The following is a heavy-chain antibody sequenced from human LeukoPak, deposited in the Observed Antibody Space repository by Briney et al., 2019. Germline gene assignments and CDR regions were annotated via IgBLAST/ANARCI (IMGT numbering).Heavy chain of an antibody. V-gene: IGHV3-23*01. Sequence: QSGGSLRLSCAASGFRFNNYPMDWVRQFPGGGVEWVSAISGSGSSTSYIDSVKGRFIISRDNSKDTLYLQINSLRVEDTAIYYCARESGYRYDSRDFDRWGQGTLVTVSS. CDR3: ARESGYRYDSRDFDR. CDR2: ISGSGSST. CDR1: GFRFNNYP. J-gene: IGHJ4*02. D-gene: IGHD6-25*01.